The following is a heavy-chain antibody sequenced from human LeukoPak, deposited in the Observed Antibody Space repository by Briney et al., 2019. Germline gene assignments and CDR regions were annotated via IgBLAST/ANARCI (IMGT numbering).Heavy chain of an antibody. CDR2: IKQDGSEK. D-gene: IGHD2-2*01. CDR3: ARDGDIVVVPAPFDY. J-gene: IGHJ4*02. Sequence: GGSLRLSCAASGFTYSSYWMSWVRQAPGKGLERVANIKQDGSEKYYVDSVKGRFTISRDNAKNSLYLQMNSLRAEDTAVYYCARDGDIVVVPAPFDYWGQGTLVTVSS. V-gene: IGHV3-7*01. CDR1: GFTYSSYW.